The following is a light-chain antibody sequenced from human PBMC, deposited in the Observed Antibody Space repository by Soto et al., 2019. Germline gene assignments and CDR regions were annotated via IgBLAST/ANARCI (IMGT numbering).Light chain of an antibody. CDR1: SGSVSTRNY. V-gene: IGLV8-61*01. Sequence: QAVVTQEPSFSVSPGGTVTLTCGLTSGSVSTRNYPSWYQQIPGQAPRTLIYNTNTRSSGVPDRCSGSILANKAALTITWAQAADEADYYCGLYVGSGIHWVFGGGTKLTVL. CDR2: NTN. CDR3: GLYVGSGIHWV. J-gene: IGLJ3*02.